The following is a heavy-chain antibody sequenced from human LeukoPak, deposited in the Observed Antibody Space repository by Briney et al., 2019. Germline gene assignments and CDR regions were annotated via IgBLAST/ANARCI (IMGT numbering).Heavy chain of an antibody. CDR3: ARVFYGSGSYYPDY. CDR1: GGSFSGYY. J-gene: IGHJ4*02. CDR2: INHSGST. D-gene: IGHD3-10*01. V-gene: IGHV4-34*01. Sequence: PSETLSLTCAVYGGSFSGYYWSWIRQPPGKGLEWIGEINHSGSTNYNPSLKSRVTISVDTSKNQFSLKLSSVTAADTAVYYCARVFYGSGSYYPDYWGQGTLVTVSS.